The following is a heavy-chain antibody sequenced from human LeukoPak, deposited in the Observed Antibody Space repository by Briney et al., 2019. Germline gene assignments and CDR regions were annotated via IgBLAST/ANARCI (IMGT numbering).Heavy chain of an antibody. CDR3: ARLLYWYFDL. J-gene: IGHJ2*01. CDR2: IYYSGST. Sequence: SETLSLTCTVSGGSISSSSYYWGWIRQPPGKGLEWIGSIYYSGSTYYNPSLKSRVTISVDTSKNQFSLKLSSVTAADTAVYYCARLLYWYFDLWGRGTLVTVSS. V-gene: IGHV4-39*07. CDR1: GGSISSSSYY.